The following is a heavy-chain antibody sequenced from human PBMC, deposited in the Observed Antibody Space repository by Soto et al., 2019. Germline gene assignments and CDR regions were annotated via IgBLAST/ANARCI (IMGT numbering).Heavy chain of an antibody. D-gene: IGHD4-17*01. V-gene: IGHV3-23*01. CDR1: GFTFSSYA. J-gene: IGHJ6*02. CDR3: AKDRRTVTNRRYYYYGMDV. Sequence: VGSLRLSCAASGFTFSSYATSWVRQAPGKGLEWVSAISGSGGSTYYADSVKGRFTISRDNSKNTLYLQMNSLRAEDTAVYYCAKDRRTVTNRRYYYYGMDVWGQGTTVTVSS. CDR2: ISGSGGST.